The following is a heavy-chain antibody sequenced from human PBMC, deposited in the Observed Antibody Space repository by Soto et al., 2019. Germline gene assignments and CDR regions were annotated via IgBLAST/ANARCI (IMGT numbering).Heavy chain of an antibody. CDR2: IYHSEST. CDR3: ARDRYYDFWSGYLYYYYYSGLDV. CDR1: GGSISSSNW. Sequence: SETLSLTCAVSGGSISSSNWWSRVRQPPGKGLEWIGEIYHSESTNYNPSLKSRVTISVDKSKNQFSLKLSSVTAADTAVYYCARDRYYDFWSGYLYYYYYSGLDVWGQGTTVTVSS. V-gene: IGHV4-4*02. D-gene: IGHD3-3*01. J-gene: IGHJ6*02.